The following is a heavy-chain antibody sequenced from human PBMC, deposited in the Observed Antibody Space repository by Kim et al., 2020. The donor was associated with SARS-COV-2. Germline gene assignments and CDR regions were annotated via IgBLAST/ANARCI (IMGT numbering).Heavy chain of an antibody. Sequence: ADSVKDLFTISRDNANNTLYLQLNSLRAEDTTVYYCAVVASKLRFLNFEYWGQGSLVTVSP. CDR3: AVVASKLRFLNFEY. V-gene: IGHV3-23*01. J-gene: IGHJ4*02. D-gene: IGHD3-3*01.